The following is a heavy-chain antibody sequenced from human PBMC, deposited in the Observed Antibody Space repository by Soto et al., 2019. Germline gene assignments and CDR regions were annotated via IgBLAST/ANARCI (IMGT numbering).Heavy chain of an antibody. CDR3: ARGHSYGYLPYKWFDP. CDR1: GGSFSGYY. J-gene: IGHJ5*02. Sequence: QVQLQQWGAGLLKPSETLSLTCAVYGGSFSGYYWSWIRQPPGKGLEWIGEINHSGSTNYNPSLKSRVTISVDTSKNQFSLKLSSVTAADTAVYYCARGHSYGYLPYKWFDPWGQGTLVTVSS. D-gene: IGHD5-18*01. CDR2: INHSGST. V-gene: IGHV4-34*01.